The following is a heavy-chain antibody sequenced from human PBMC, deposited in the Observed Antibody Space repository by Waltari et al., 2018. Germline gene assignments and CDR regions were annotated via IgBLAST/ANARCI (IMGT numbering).Heavy chain of an antibody. Sequence: QVQLQESGPGLVKPSETLSLTCAVSGYSISSGYYWGWIRQPPGKGLGWIGSIYHSGSTYYNPSLKSRVTISVDTSKNQFSLKLSSVTAADTAVYYCARGVYDYVWGSYRQNPYYFDYWGQGTLVTVSS. V-gene: IGHV4-38-2*01. CDR2: IYHSGST. J-gene: IGHJ4*02. D-gene: IGHD3-16*02. CDR3: ARGVYDYVWGSYRQNPYYFDY. CDR1: GYSISSGYY.